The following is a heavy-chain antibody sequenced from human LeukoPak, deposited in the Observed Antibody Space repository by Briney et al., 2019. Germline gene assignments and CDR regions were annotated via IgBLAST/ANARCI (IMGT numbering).Heavy chain of an antibody. Sequence: PSETLSLTCTVSGYSISSGYYWGWIRQPPGKGLEWIGYIYYSGSTNYNPSLKSRVTISVDTSKNQFSLKLSSVTAADTAVYYCARDGGYFDYWGQGTLVTVSS. V-gene: IGHV4-38-2*02. D-gene: IGHD3-16*01. CDR2: IYYSGST. CDR3: ARDGGYFDY. CDR1: GYSISSGYY. J-gene: IGHJ4*02.